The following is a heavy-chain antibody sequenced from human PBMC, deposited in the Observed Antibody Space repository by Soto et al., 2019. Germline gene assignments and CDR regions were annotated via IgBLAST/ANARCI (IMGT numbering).Heavy chain of an antibody. CDR2: INHSGST. CDR1: GGSFSGYY. Sequence: QVQLQQWGAGLLKPSETLSLTCAVYGGSFSGYYWSWIRQPPGKGLEWIGEINHSGSTNYNPSLKSRVTISVDTSKTQFSLKLSSVTAADTAVYYCATGPDCSGGSCYAHWGQGTLVTVSS. CDR3: ATGPDCSGGSCYAH. V-gene: IGHV4-34*01. D-gene: IGHD2-15*01. J-gene: IGHJ4*02.